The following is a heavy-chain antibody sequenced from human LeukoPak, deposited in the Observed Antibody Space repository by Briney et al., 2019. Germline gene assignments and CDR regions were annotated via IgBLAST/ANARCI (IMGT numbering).Heavy chain of an antibody. CDR1: GFTFSSYS. CDR3: ARDGLGYCSGGSCYSPRFDY. CDR2: ISSSSSYI. V-gene: IGHV3-21*01. J-gene: IGHJ4*02. D-gene: IGHD2-15*01. Sequence: GGSLRLSCAASGFTFSSYSMNWVRQAPGKGLEWVSSISSSSSYIYYADSVKGRFTISRDNAKNSLYLQMNSLRAEDTAVYYCARDGLGYCSGGSCYSPRFDYWGQGTLVTVSS.